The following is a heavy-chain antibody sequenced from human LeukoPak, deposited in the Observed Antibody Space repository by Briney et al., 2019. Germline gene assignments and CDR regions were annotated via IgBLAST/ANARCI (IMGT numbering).Heavy chain of an antibody. CDR3: AREDAVFCSSTSCYPEQSYYYYYGMDV. D-gene: IGHD2-2*01. V-gene: IGHV3-21*01. CDR1: GFTFNSYS. J-gene: IGHJ6*04. CDR2: ISSSSSYL. Sequence: GCSLRLSCAASGFTFNSYSMNWVRQAPGKGLAGVSSISSSSSYLYYADLVKGRFNISRDNAKNTLYLPMNSLRAEDTAVYYCAREDAVFCSSTSCYPEQSYYYYYGMDVWGKGTTVTVSS.